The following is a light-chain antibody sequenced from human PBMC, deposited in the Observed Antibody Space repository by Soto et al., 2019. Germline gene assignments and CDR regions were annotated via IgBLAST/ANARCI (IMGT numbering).Light chain of an antibody. CDR2: GAS. J-gene: IGKJ2*01. CDR3: PQLTNFRFT. CDR1: QGINKF. V-gene: IGKV1-9*01. Sequence: IQLTQSPSSLSASVGDRVTITCRASQGINKFLAWYQQRPGKAPQLLVYGASTLQSGVPSSFSGSGYETDFTLPISSLQHEDFATYYCPQLTNFRFTFGQGTKLDIK.